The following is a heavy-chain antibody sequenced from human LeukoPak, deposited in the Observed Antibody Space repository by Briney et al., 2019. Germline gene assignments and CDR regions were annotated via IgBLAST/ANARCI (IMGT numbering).Heavy chain of an antibody. CDR2: IYFTGAA. CDR3: ARGNGYNLGTFDY. CDR1: IVSINNGDYY. Sequence: PSETLSLTCTVSIVSINNGDYYWSWIRQSPGKGLEWIGYIYFTGAAYYNPSLKSRVLISVNTSTIQFSLRVTSMTAADTAVYYCARGNGYNLGTFDYWGQGTLATVSS. D-gene: IGHD5-24*01. V-gene: IGHV4-30-4*01. J-gene: IGHJ4*02.